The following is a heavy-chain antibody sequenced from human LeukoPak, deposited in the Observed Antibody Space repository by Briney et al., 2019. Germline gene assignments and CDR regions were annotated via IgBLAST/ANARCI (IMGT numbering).Heavy chain of an antibody. CDR3: AKDPTGGSDAFDI. Sequence: GGSLRLSCAASGFTFSSYAMSWVRQAPGKGLEWVSAISGSGGSTYYADSVKGRFTISSDNSKNTLYLQMNSLRAEDTAVYYCAKDPTGGSDAFDIWGQGTMVTVSS. D-gene: IGHD3-10*01. CDR1: GFTFSSYA. CDR2: ISGSGGST. J-gene: IGHJ3*02. V-gene: IGHV3-23*01.